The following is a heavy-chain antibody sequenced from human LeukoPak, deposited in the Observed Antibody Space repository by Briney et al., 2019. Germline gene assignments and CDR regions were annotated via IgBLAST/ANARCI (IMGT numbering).Heavy chain of an antibody. Sequence: GASVKVSCKASGYTFISYQMHWVRQVPGQGLEWMGIINPTGGSTSHAQKFQGRVTMTRDTSTSTVYMELSSLRPEDTAVYYCARKGSSSCFDYWGQGTLVTVSS. CDR2: INPTGGST. J-gene: IGHJ4*02. V-gene: IGHV1-46*01. D-gene: IGHD6-6*01. CDR3: ARKGSSSCFDY. CDR1: GYTFISYQ.